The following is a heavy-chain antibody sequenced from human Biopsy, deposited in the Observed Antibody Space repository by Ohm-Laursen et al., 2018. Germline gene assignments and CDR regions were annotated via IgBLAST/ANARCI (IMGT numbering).Heavy chain of an antibody. CDR2: MSYDGTQK. J-gene: IGHJ4*02. CDR1: GFTFSSYG. CDR3: AKDYRDSRGIFGIVVVRPLDY. V-gene: IGHV3-30*18. D-gene: IGHD3-22*01. Sequence: SLRLSCAASGFTFSSYGMHWVRQAPGKGLEWVATMSYDGTQKYYGDSVKGRFTISRDNSKNTLYLQMNSLRAEDTAVYYCAKDYRDSRGIFGIVVVRPLDYWGQGSLVIVSS.